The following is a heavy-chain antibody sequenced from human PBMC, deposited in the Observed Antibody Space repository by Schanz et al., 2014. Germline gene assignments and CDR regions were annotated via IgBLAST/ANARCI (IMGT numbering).Heavy chain of an antibody. CDR1: GYTFSSYG. D-gene: IGHD2-2*01. V-gene: IGHV1-18*01. CDR3: ARDRRRYCSTASCLHDNWFDP. CDR2: ISTSNGNT. Sequence: QVQLVQSGAEVKKPGASVKVSCKASGYTFSSYGITWVRQAPGQGLEWMGWISTSNGNTNYIQKLQGRVTMTTDTSTSTAYMELRSLRSDDTAVYYCARDRRRYCSTASCLHDNWFDPWGQGTLVIVSS. J-gene: IGHJ5*02.